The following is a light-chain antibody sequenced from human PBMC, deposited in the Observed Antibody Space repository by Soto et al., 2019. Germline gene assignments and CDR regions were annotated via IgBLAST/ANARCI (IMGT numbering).Light chain of an antibody. J-gene: IGKJ3*01. Sequence: EIVLTQSPGTLSLSPGERATLSCRASQSVTSNSLAWYQHKLGQAPRLLIYDASSRATGTPDRFSASGSGTDFTLTISRLEPEDFAVYFCQQFGTSPGTFGPGTKVDIK. CDR3: QQFGTSPGT. CDR1: QSVTSNS. V-gene: IGKV3-20*01. CDR2: DAS.